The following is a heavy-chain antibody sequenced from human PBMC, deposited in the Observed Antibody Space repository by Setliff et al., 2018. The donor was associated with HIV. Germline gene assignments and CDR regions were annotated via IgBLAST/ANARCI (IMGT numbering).Heavy chain of an antibody. J-gene: IGHJ6*03. D-gene: IGHD2-8*01. Sequence: ASVKVSCKTSGYTFISYGVTWVRQVPGQGLEWVGWISTYNGNTNYAQKFQGRVTMTTDTSTSAAYLELRSLRSDDTAVYYCVRLTADRTNYYYYMDVWGKGTTVTVSS. CDR3: VRLTADRTNYYYYMDV. CDR1: GYTFISYG. CDR2: ISTYNGNT. V-gene: IGHV1-18*01.